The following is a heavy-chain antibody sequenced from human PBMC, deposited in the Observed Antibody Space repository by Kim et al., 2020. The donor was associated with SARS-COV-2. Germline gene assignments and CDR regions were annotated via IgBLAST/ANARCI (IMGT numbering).Heavy chain of an antibody. D-gene: IGHD5-12*01. Sequence: LKSRVTISVDTSKNQFSLKLSSVTAADTAVYYCARDHEGRDGYNTYYFDYWGQGTLVTVSS. J-gene: IGHJ4*02. V-gene: IGHV4-30-2*04. CDR3: ARDHEGRDGYNTYYFDY.